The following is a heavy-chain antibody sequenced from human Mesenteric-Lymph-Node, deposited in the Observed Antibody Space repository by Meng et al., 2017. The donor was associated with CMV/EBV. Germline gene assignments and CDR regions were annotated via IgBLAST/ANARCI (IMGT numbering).Heavy chain of an antibody. V-gene: IGHV3-23*01. D-gene: IGHD2-2*01. J-gene: IGHJ4*02. CDR1: GFIFSNFA. Sequence: GGSLRLSCAASGFIFSNFAMSWVRQAPGKGLEWVSTIGGGDSPDYADSVKGRFTISRDNSKSTLYLQMNSLRAEDTAVYSCAKSPRGYQVLFDSWGQGTLVTVSS. CDR2: IGGGDSP. CDR3: AKSPRGYQVLFDS.